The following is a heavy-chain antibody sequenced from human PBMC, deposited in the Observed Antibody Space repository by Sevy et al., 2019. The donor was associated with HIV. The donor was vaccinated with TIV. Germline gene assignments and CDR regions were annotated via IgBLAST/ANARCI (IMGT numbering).Heavy chain of an antibody. CDR1: EFTFSSYA. CDR3: ARVGGDYVWGSYRV. J-gene: IGHJ4*02. D-gene: IGHD3-16*02. V-gene: IGHV3-30-3*01. Sequence: GGSLRLSCAASEFTFSSYAMHWVRQAPGKGLEWVAVISYDGSNKYYADSVKGRFTISRDNSKNTLYLQMNSLRAEDTAVYYCARVGGDYVWGSYRVWGQGTLVTVSS. CDR2: ISYDGSNK.